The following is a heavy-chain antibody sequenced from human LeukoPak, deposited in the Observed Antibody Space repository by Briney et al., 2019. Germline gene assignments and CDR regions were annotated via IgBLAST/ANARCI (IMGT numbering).Heavy chain of an antibody. V-gene: IGHV3-23*01. D-gene: IGHD2-15*01. Sequence: GGSLRLSCAASGFTFSSYAMSWVRQAPGKGLEWVSAISGSGGSTYYADSVKGRFTISRDNSKNTLYLQMNSLRAEDTAVYYCAKSNGYCSGGSGFDNWFDPWGQGTLVTVSS. CDR1: GFTFSSYA. CDR3: AKSNGYCSGGSGFDNWFDP. J-gene: IGHJ5*02. CDR2: ISGSGGST.